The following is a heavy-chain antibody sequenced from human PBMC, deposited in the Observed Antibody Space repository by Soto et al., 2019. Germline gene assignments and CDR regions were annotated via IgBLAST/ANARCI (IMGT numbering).Heavy chain of an antibody. Sequence: SETLSLTCAVSGGSISSSNWWSWVRQPPGKGLEWIGEIYHSGSTNYNPSLKSRVTISVDPSRKQFTLSLTSVTAADTAVYYCARLSSLDYWGQGTLVTVSS. V-gene: IGHV4-4*02. CDR1: GGSISSSNW. J-gene: IGHJ4*02. CDR2: IYHSGST. CDR3: ARLSSLDY. D-gene: IGHD3-16*01.